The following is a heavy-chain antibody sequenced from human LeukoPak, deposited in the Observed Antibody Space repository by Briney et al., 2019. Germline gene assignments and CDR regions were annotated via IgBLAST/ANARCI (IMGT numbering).Heavy chain of an antibody. CDR2: IYYSGST. CDR3: ARPLVLPGGWFDP. J-gene: IGHJ5*02. D-gene: IGHD4/OR15-4a*01. V-gene: IGHV4-39*07. Sequence: PSETLSLTCTVSGGSISSSSYYWGWIRQPPGKGLEWIGSIYYSGSTYYNPSLKSRVTISVDTSKNQFSLKLSSVTAAGTAVYYCARPLVLPGGWFDPWGQGTLVTVSS. CDR1: GGSISSSSYY.